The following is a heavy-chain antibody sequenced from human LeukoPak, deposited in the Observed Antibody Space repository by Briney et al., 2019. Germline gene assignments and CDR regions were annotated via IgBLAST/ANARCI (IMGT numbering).Heavy chain of an antibody. CDR2: ISYDGSNK. D-gene: IGHD5-12*01. J-gene: IGHJ4*02. Sequence: GGSLRLSCAASGFTFSSYAMHWVRQAPGKGLEWVAVISYDGSNKYYADSVKGRFTISRDNSKNTLYLQMNSRRAEDTAVYYCARTFSGATITGYDYWGQGTLVTVSS. V-gene: IGHV3-30*04. CDR3: ARTFSGATITGYDY. CDR1: GFTFSSYA.